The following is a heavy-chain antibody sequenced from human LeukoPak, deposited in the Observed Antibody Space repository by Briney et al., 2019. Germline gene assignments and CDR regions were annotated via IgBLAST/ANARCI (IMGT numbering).Heavy chain of an antibody. D-gene: IGHD4-17*01. CDR1: GYTFTSYY. V-gene: IGHV1-46*01. CDR2: ISPSGGST. Sequence: ASVKVSCKASGYTFTSYYMHWVRQAPGQGLEWMGIISPSGGSTSYAQKFQGRVTMTRDMSTSTVYMELSSLRSEDTAVYYCARFRDGDYGAFDIWGQGTMVTVSS. J-gene: IGHJ3*02. CDR3: ARFRDGDYGAFDI.